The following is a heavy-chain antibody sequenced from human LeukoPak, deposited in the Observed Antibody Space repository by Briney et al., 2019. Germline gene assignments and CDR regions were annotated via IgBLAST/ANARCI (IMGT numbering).Heavy chain of an antibody. J-gene: IGHJ4*02. V-gene: IGHV3-73*01. Sequence: GGSLTLSCAASGFTFSGSAMHWLRQASAKGLDWVGRIRIKANSYATAYAASVKGRFTISRDDSKNKAYLQMNSLKAEDTAVYYCTRNVWEAAGMYYFDYWGQGTLVTVSS. CDR1: GFTFSGSA. CDR2: IRIKANSYAT. D-gene: IGHD6-13*01. CDR3: TRNVWEAAGMYYFDY.